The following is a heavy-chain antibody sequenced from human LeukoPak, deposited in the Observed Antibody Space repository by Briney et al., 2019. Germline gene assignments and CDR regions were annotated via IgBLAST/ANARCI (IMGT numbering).Heavy chain of an antibody. D-gene: IGHD3-10*01. J-gene: IGHJ5*02. CDR2: IYYSGST. V-gene: IGHV4-59*08. Sequence: SETLSLTCTVSGVSLSSDYWSWIRQPPGKGLEWIGSIYYSGSTNYNPSLKSRVTISVDTSKNQFSLKLSSVTAADTAVYYCARSLLSAGSGSYGFDPWGQGTLVTVSS. CDR3: ARSLLSAGSGSYGFDP. CDR1: GVSLSSDY.